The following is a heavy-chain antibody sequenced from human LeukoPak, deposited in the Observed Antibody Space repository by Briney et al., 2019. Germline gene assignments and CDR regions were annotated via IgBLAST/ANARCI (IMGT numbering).Heavy chain of an antibody. CDR3: ARDLRGRSGYFDY. V-gene: IGHV4-61*01. Sequence: SETLSLTCTVPGGSVSSGSYYWIWIRQPPGKGLEWIGYIYYSGSTNYNPSLKSRVTISVDTSKNQFSLKLSSVTAADTAVYYCARDLRGRSGYFDYWGQGTLVTVSS. J-gene: IGHJ4*02. CDR2: IYYSGST. D-gene: IGHD2-15*01. CDR1: GGSVSSGSYY.